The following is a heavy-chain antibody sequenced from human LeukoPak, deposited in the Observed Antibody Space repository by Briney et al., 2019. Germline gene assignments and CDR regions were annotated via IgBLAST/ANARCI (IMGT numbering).Heavy chain of an antibody. CDR2: IYYDGSDK. CDR3: ARGGFNDKGAFDM. V-gene: IGHV3-33*01. Sequence: GGSLRLSCAASRFTFGQYGMHWVRQAPGKGLEWVSVIYYDGSDKYYADSVRGRFTISRDNSRNTLYLEMNSLRVEDTAVYYCARGGFNDKGAFDMWGQGTMVTVSS. CDR1: RFTFGQYG. D-gene: IGHD3-22*01. J-gene: IGHJ3*02.